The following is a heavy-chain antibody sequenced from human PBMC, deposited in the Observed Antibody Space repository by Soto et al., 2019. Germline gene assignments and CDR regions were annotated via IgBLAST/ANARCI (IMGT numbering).Heavy chain of an antibody. CDR3: ATVVERHEAEGYYCQS. J-gene: IGHJ5*02. CDR2: IVPILRIA. V-gene: IGHV1-69*02. Sequence: QVQLVQSGAEVRKPESSVKVYCRASGGTLSSYPISWVRQAPGQGLEGLGRIVPILRIANYAQKFQGRATSTADTSTNTACMELSSLPSEDTAVYYCATVVERHEAEGYYCQSWGQGTLVYVSP. CDR1: GGTLSSYP. D-gene: IGHD3-10*01.